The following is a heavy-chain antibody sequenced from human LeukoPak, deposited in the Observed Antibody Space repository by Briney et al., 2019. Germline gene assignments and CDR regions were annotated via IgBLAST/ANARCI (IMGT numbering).Heavy chain of an antibody. CDR1: GGSISSYY. CDR3: ARLPGGGGNAFDI. Sequence: PSETLSLTCTVSGGSISSYYWSWIRQPPGKGLEWIGYIYYSGSTNYNPSLKSRVTISVDTSKNQFSLKLSSVTAADTAVYYWARLPGGGGNAFDIWGQGTMVTVSS. D-gene: IGHD3-10*01. J-gene: IGHJ3*02. V-gene: IGHV4-59*01. CDR2: IYYSGST.